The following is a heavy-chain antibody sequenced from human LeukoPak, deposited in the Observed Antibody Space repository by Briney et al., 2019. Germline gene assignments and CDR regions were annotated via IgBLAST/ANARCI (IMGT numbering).Heavy chain of an antibody. V-gene: IGHV3-23*01. Sequence: GGSLRLSCLTSGFTLSTNAMSCVRQAPGKGLEWISGISGSGASTYYADSVKGRFTISRDDSRNTLYLQMNSLRAEDTAVYYCARAAGNFDYWGQGTLVTVSS. J-gene: IGHJ4*02. CDR1: GFTLSTNA. CDR3: ARAAGNFDY. CDR2: ISGSGAST.